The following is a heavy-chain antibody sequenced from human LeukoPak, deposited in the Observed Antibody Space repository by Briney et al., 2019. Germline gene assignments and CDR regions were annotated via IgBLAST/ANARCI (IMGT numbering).Heavy chain of an antibody. CDR2: IIPILGTA. J-gene: IGHJ4*02. CDR1: GGTFSSYA. D-gene: IGHD5-18*01. Sequence: ASVKVSCKASGGTFSSYAISWVRQAPGQGLEWMGGIIPILGTANYAQKFQGRVTITADKSTSTAYMELSSLRSEDTAVYYCARDNTAMGYYFDYWGQGTLVTVSS. CDR3: ARDNTAMGYYFDY. V-gene: IGHV1-69*10.